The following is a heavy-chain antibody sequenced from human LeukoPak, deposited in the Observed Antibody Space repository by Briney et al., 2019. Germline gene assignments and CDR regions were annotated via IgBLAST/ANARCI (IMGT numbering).Heavy chain of an antibody. CDR2: ISGSGGST. Sequence: GGSLRLSCAASGFTFSSYAMSWVRQAPGKGLEWVSAISGSGGSTYYADSVKGRFTISRDNSKNTLYLQMNSLRAEDTAVYYCVKRQWELPLGFDYWGQGTLVTVSS. D-gene: IGHD1-26*01. J-gene: IGHJ4*02. CDR3: VKRQWELPLGFDY. CDR1: GFTFSSYA. V-gene: IGHV3-23*01.